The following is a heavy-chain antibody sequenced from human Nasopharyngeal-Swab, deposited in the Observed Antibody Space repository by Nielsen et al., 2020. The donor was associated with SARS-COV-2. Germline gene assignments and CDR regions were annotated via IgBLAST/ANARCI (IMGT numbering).Heavy chain of an antibody. Sequence: SVKVSCKASGGTFSSYAIRSVRQAPGQRREWMGGIIPMFGTAKYAQNFQGRVTITADKSTSTAYMDMSRLKSEHTAVYYCARGDTDYYYYGLDVWGQGTTVTVSS. D-gene: IGHD5-18*01. CDR3: ARGDTDYYYYGLDV. J-gene: IGHJ6*02. CDR2: IIPMFGTA. CDR1: GGTFSSYA. V-gene: IGHV1-69*06.